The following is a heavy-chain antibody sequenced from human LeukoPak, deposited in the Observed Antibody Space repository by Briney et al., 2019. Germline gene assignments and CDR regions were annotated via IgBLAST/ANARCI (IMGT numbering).Heavy chain of an antibody. CDR3: ARIYSASIYYYYYMDV. J-gene: IGHJ6*03. D-gene: IGHD5-12*01. CDR2: ISGSGSST. Sequence: GGSLRLSCAASGFTFSTYAMTWVRQAPGKGLEWVSGISGSGSSTYYADSVKGRFTISRDNSKNTLYLQMNSLRAEDTAVYYCARIYSASIYYYYYMDVWGKGTTVTISS. V-gene: IGHV3-23*01. CDR1: GFTFSTYA.